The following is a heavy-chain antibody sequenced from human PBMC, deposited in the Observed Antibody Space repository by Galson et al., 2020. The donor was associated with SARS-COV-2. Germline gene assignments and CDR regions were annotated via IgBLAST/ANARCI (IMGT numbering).Heavy chain of an antibody. J-gene: IGHJ4*02. Sequence: ASETLTLTCTASNYSISSHVNRGLVRQSPGRRLEWIGNIHFSRNTHYNPSLKRRVTISVDTSKNQLSLKLTSITAADTAVYYCAMYQLLFPVDSWGQGALVTVSS. CDR1: NYSISSHVN. CDR2: IHFSRNT. CDR3: AMYQLLFPVDS. V-gene: IGHV4-38-2*02. D-gene: IGHD1-7*01.